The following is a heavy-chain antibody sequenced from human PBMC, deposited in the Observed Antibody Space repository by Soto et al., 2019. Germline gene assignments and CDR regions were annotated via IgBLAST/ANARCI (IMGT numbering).Heavy chain of an antibody. J-gene: IGHJ3*02. Sequence: GESLKISCKGSGYSFTSYWIGWVRQMPGKGLEWMGIIYPGDSVTRYSPSFQGQVTISADKSISTAYLQWSSLKASDTAMYYCARSVHDYGDYHDAFDIWGQGTMVTVSS. CDR2: IYPGDSVT. CDR1: GYSFTSYW. D-gene: IGHD4-17*01. CDR3: ARSVHDYGDYHDAFDI. V-gene: IGHV5-51*01.